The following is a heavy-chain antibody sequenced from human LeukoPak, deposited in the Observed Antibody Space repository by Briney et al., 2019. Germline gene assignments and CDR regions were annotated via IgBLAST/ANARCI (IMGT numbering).Heavy chain of an antibody. V-gene: IGHV1-2*02. CDR1: GYTFTGYY. J-gene: IGHJ4*02. Sequence: ASVKVSRKASGYTFTGYYMNWVRQAPGHPLEWVGGFNPNSGGTNYAQKFQGRVTMTRDTSISTAYMELSRLRSDDTDVYYCASEGDCSSTSCYADYWGQGTLVTVSS. CDR3: ASEGDCSSTSCYADY. D-gene: IGHD2-2*01. CDR2: FNPNSGGT.